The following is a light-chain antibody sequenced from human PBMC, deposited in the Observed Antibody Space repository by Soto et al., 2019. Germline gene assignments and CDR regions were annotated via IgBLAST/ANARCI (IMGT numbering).Light chain of an antibody. J-gene: IGKJ4*01. CDR2: DAS. CDR1: QNINNY. V-gene: IGKV1-17*01. Sequence: DIQMTQSPSSLSASVGDRVTITCQASQNINNYLNWYQQKPGRAPKLLIYDASNLEAGVPSRFSGSGSGTEFTLTISSLQPEDFATYYCLQHNSYPLTFGGGTRWIS. CDR3: LQHNSYPLT.